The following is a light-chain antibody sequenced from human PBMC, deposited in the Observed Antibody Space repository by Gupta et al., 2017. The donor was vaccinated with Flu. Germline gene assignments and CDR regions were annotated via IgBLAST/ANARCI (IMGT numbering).Light chain of an antibody. CDR3: AAWDDSLSGEV. V-gene: IGLV1-47*01. J-gene: IGLJ3*02. CDR2: KNN. CDR1: NSNIGNNY. Sequence: HSLLSHPPPTPLTPPQRVTFSCSGGNSNIGNNYVYWYQQLPGAAPKLIIYKNNQRPSGVPDRFSGSKSGTSASLAISGLRSEDEADYYCAAWDDSLSGEVFGGGTKLTVL.